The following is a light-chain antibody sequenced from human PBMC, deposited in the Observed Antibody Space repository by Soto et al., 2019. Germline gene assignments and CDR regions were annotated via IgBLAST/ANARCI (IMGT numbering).Light chain of an antibody. J-gene: IGKJ2*01. CDR3: QQRSNWPPT. CDR1: QSVSSY. V-gene: IGKV3-11*01. Sequence: EIVLTQSPATLSLSPGERATLSCRASQSVSSYLAWYQQKPGQAPRLLIYDASTRATGIPARFSGSGSGTDFTLTISSLEPEDFAVYYCQQRSNWPPTFGQGTELEIK. CDR2: DAS.